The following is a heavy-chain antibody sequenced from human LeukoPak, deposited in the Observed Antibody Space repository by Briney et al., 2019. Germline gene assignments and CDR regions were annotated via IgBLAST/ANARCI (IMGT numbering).Heavy chain of an antibody. V-gene: IGHV4-39*01. CDR2: IIVSTNT. D-gene: IGHD5-12*01. CDR1: GDSISSSSYY. CDR3: ARHSRSGYSGYGNAFDI. Sequence: SETLSLTCTVSGDSISSSSYYWDWIRQPPGKGLEWIGNIIVSTNTYYNPSLKSRVPISVDTSKRQFSVQLSSVTAADAAIYYCARHSRSGYSGYGNAFDIWGQGTVVTVSS. J-gene: IGHJ3*02.